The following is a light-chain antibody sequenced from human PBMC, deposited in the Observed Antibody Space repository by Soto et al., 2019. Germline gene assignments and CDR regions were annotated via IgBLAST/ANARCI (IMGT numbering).Light chain of an antibody. Sequence: SSELTQPPSVSVAPGKTARITCGGNNFGGKSVHWYQHKPGQAPVLVIYYDKDRPSGIPERFSGSNSGNTATLTIDRVEAGDEADYYCQVWETNSDHPVVFGTGTKLTVL. V-gene: IGLV3-21*01. CDR2: YDK. CDR3: QVWETNSDHPVV. J-gene: IGLJ1*01. CDR1: NFGGKS.